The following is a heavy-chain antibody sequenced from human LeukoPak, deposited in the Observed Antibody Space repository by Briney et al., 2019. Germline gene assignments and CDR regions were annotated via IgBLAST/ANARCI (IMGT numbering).Heavy chain of an antibody. D-gene: IGHD6-13*01. CDR3: ARDVAAAGSFDP. V-gene: IGHV4-39*07. CDR1: GGSISSSSYY. Sequence: SGTLSLTCTVSGGSISSSSYYWGWIRQPPGKGLEWIGSIYYSGSTYYNPSLKSRVTISVDTSKNQFSLKLSSVTAADTAVYYCARDVAAAGSFDPWGQGTLVTVSS. CDR2: IYYSGST. J-gene: IGHJ5*02.